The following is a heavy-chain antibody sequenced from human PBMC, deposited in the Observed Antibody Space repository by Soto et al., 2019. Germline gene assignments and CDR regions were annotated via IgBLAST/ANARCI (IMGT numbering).Heavy chain of an antibody. CDR1: GYTFTSYG. D-gene: IGHD2-2*01. CDR3: ARRCSRTRCLDL. J-gene: IGHJ2*01. Sequence: QVQLVQSGAEVKKPGASVKVSCKASGYTFTSYGICWVRQAPGQGLEWMGWISGYNGNTNYAQNLQGRVTMTTDTSTSTVYMELRSLRFDDTAVYYCARRCSRTRCLDLWGRVTLVIVSS. CDR2: ISGYNGNT. V-gene: IGHV1-18*01.